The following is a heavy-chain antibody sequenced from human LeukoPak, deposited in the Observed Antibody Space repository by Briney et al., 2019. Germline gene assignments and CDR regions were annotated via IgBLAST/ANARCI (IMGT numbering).Heavy chain of an antibody. CDR3: AREGSSSWTEDY. Sequence: GGSLRLSCAASGFTFSTYAMTWVRQAPGKGLEWVSAIRGDGATKFYADSVKGRFTVSRDNSKNTLYLQMNSLRAEDTAVYYCAREGSSSWTEDYWGQGTLVTVSS. CDR2: IRGDGATK. D-gene: IGHD6-13*01. CDR1: GFTFSTYA. J-gene: IGHJ4*02. V-gene: IGHV3-23*01.